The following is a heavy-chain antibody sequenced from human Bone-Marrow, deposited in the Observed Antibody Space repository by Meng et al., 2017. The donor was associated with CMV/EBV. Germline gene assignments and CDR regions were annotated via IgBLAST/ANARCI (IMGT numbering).Heavy chain of an antibody. CDR3: TRVVRDWPVKYYFDY. Sequence: GGSLRLSCTAPGFTFGDYAMSWVRQAPGKGLEWVGFIRSKAYGGTTEYAASGKGRFTISRDDSKSIAYLQMNSLKTEDTAVYYCTRVVRDWPVKYYFDYWSQGTLVNVA. J-gene: IGHJ4*02. CDR2: IRSKAYGGTT. D-gene: IGHD2-21*01. V-gene: IGHV3-49*04. CDR1: GFTFGDYA.